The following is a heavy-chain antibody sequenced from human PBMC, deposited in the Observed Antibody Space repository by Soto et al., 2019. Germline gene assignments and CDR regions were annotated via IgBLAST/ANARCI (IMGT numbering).Heavy chain of an antibody. CDR3: TRGWVEWLSRQPANDY. CDR2: INNDGSGT. V-gene: IGHV3-74*01. Sequence: GGSLRLSCAASGFTFSSYWMHWVRQAPGKGLVCVSRINNDGSGTSYADSVKGRFTISRDNAKNTLYLQMNSQRAEDTAVYYCTRGWVEWLSRQPANDYWGQGTLVTVSS. J-gene: IGHJ4*02. D-gene: IGHD3-3*01. CDR1: GFTFSSYW.